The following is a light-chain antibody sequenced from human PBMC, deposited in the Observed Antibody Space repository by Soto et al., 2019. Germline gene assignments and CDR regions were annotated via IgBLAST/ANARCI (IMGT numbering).Light chain of an antibody. J-gene: IGLJ1*01. V-gene: IGLV2-23*02. CDR2: QVS. CDR1: SSDVGSYNL. Sequence: QSALTQPASVSGSPGQSITISCTGTSSDVGSYNLVSWYQQHPGKAPKLRIYQVSKRTSGVSNRFSGSKSGNTASLTISGLQAEDEADYYCCSYAGSSTPYVFGTGTKLTVL. CDR3: CSYAGSSTPYV.